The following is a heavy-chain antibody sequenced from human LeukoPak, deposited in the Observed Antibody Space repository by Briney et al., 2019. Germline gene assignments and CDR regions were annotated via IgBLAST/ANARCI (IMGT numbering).Heavy chain of an antibody. Sequence: PGGSLRLSCAASGFTFSNAWMSWVRQAPGKGLEWVGRIKSKTDGGTPDYAAPVKGRFTISRDDSKNTLYLQMNSLKTEDTAVYYCAGVSRSSWYDYWGQGTLVTVSS. J-gene: IGHJ4*02. CDR1: GFTFSNAW. V-gene: IGHV3-15*01. CDR2: IKSKTDGGTP. D-gene: IGHD6-13*01. CDR3: AGVSRSSWYDY.